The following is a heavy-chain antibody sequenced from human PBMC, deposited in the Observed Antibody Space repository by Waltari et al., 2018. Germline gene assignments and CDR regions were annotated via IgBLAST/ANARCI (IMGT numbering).Heavy chain of an antibody. CDR3: VKDIGGSDS. CDR1: GFIFDDFT. CDR2: ISWDGDLT. V-gene: IGHV3-43*01. Sequence: EVHLVESGGAVVQPGGSLRLSCEASGFIFDDFTRLWVRQPPGKGLEWVSLISWDGDLTYYGDSVKGRFTISRDNSKDSLYLQMNSLRSEDTALYYCVKDIGGSDSWGQGTPVTVSS. J-gene: IGHJ4*02.